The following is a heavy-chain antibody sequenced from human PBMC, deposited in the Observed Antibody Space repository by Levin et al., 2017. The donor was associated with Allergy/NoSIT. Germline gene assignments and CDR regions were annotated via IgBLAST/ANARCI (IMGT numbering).Heavy chain of an antibody. CDR2: ISWNGGTI. V-gene: IGHV3-9*01. CDR3: AKDHNGSYYYFDY. J-gene: IGHJ4*02. CDR1: GFTFEDYV. D-gene: IGHD1-26*01. Sequence: SGGSLRLSCAASGFTFEDYVMHWVRQAPGKGLEWVSGISWNGGTIGYADSVKGRFTISRDNAKNSLYLQMNSLRVEDTALYYCAKDHNGSYYYFDYWGQGTLVTVSS.